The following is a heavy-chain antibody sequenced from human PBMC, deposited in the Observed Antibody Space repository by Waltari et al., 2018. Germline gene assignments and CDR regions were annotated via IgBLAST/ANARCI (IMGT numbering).Heavy chain of an antibody. CDR3: ARLGSWGEVVPAASFDY. V-gene: IGHV4-34*01. CDR1: GGSFSGYY. Sequence: QVQLQQWGAGLLKPSETLSLTCAVYGGSFSGYYWSWIRQPPGKGLEWIGEINHSGSTNSNPSLKSRVTISVDTSKNQFSLKLSSVTAADTAVYYCARLGSWGEVVPAASFDYWGQGTLVTVSS. CDR2: INHSGST. J-gene: IGHJ4*02. D-gene: IGHD2-2*01.